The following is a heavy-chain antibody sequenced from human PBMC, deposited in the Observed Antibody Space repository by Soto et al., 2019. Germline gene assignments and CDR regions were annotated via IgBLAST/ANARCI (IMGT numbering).Heavy chain of an antibody. V-gene: IGHV4-4*02. CDR3: ASVCKQWPRCFDY. CDR2: IYHSGST. J-gene: IGHJ4*02. Sequence: QVQLQESGPGLVKPSGTLSLTCAVSSGSISSSNWWSWVRQPPGKGLEWIGEIYHSGSTNYTPSLKSRVTISVDKSKNQFSLKLSSVTAADTAVYYCASVCKQWPRCFDYWGQGTLVTVSS. D-gene: IGHD6-19*01. CDR1: SGSISSSNW.